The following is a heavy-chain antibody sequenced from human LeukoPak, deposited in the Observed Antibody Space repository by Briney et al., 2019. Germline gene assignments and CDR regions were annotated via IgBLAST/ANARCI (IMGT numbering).Heavy chain of an antibody. Sequence: PGGSLRLSCAASGFTFSSYSMNWVRQAPGKGLEWVSSISSSSSYIYYADSVKGRFTISRDNAKNSLYLQMNSLRAEDTAVYYCARQRFLPSGSYYFDYWGQGTLVTVSS. CDR2: ISSSSSYI. V-gene: IGHV3-21*01. D-gene: IGHD1-26*01. J-gene: IGHJ4*02. CDR3: ARQRFLPSGSYYFDY. CDR1: GFTFSSYS.